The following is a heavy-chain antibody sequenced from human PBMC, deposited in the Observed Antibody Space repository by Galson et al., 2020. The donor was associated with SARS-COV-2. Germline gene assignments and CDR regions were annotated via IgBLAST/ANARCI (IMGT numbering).Heavy chain of an antibody. CDR2: ISYDGSNK. Sequence: GGSLRLSCAASGFTFSSYAMHWVRQAPGKGLEWVAVISYDGSNKYYADSVKGRFTISRDNSKNTLYLQMNSLRAEDTAVYYCARALGGDYVPYFDYWGQGTLVTVSS. V-gene: IGHV3-30*04. CDR1: GFTFSSYA. D-gene: IGHD4-17*01. CDR3: ARALGGDYVPYFDY. J-gene: IGHJ4*02.